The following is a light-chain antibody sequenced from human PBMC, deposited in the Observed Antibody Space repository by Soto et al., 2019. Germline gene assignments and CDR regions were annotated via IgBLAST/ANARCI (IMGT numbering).Light chain of an antibody. V-gene: IGKV1-39*01. CDR1: QSISSY. CDR3: QQSYSAS. Sequence: DIQMTQSPSSLSASXXXXXTITCRASQSISSYLNWYQQKPGKAPNLLIYAASSLQSGVPSRFSGSGSGTDFTLTISSLLPEDFATYYCQQSYSASFGGGTKVEIK. J-gene: IGKJ4*01. CDR2: AAS.